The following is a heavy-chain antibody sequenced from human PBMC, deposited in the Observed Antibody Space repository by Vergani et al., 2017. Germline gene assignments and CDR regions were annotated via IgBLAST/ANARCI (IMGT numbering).Heavy chain of an antibody. CDR3: ARGPGCGSTSRYTVQNDVLGY. D-gene: IGHD2-2*02. Sequence: QVQLQESGPGLVKPSQTLSLTCTVSGGSISSGGYYWSWIRQHPGKGLEWIGEINHSGSTNYNPSLKSRVTISVDTSKTQFSLKLSSVTAADTAVYYCARGPGCGSTSRYTVQNDVLGYWGQGTLVTVSS. CDR2: INHSGST. V-gene: IGHV4-31*03. CDR1: GGSISSGGYY. J-gene: IGHJ4*02.